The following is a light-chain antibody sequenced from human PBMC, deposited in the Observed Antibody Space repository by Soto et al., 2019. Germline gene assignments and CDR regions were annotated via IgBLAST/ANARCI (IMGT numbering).Light chain of an antibody. CDR3: LQDNHCVRS. CDR1: QGIGPD. V-gene: IGKV1-17*01. J-gene: IGKJ2*01. Sequence: DFQMTQSPSSLSTSLRDRVTFTCRASQGIGPDLRWFQQKPGTAPKRLISVVSSLQSGVPSGFTGSGSGTDFTLTISSLQPDDFATYGCLQDNHCVRSFGQGTKL. CDR2: VVS.